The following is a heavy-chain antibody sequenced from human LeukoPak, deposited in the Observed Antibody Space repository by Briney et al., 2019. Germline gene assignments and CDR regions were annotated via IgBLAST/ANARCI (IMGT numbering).Heavy chain of an antibody. D-gene: IGHD4-23*01. J-gene: IGHJ3*02. CDR2: IYISGNT. Sequence: PSQTLSLTCTVSGGSISSSSYYWSWIRQPAGKGLEWIGRIYISGNTNYNPSLKSRVTISVDTSKNQFSLKLSSVTAADTAVYYCARALGYGGKNAFDIWGQGTMVTVSS. CDR1: GGSISSSSYY. V-gene: IGHV4-61*02. CDR3: ARALGYGGKNAFDI.